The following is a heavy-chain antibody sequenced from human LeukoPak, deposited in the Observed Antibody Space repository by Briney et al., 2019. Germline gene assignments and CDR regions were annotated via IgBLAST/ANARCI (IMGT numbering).Heavy chain of an antibody. V-gene: IGHV4-61*08. CDR2: IYYSGST. CDR3: ARRGVAAAVGWFDP. D-gene: IGHD6-13*01. CDR1: GGSISSGGYY. J-gene: IGHJ5*02. Sequence: SETLSLTCTVSGGSISSGGYYWSWIRQPPGKGLEWIGYIYYSGSTNYNPSLKSRVTISVDTSKNQFSLKLSSVTAADTAVYYCARRGVAAAVGWFDPWGQETLVTVSS.